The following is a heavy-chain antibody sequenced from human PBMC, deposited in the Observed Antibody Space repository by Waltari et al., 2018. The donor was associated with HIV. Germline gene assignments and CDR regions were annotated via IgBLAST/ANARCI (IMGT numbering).Heavy chain of an antibody. D-gene: IGHD3-16*01. V-gene: IGHV3-74*01. CDR3: VRNEVWQRFHYFEH. J-gene: IGHJ1*01. Sequence: EVQLVESGGGLVQPGESLRLSCVASGFNLTDYWMHWVRQGSGKGPLWVSRLTKDGRNAIYADSVKCRFTISRDIAKNTLYLELRRVGVEDSGVYYCVRNEVWQRFHYFEHWGQGTLVTVSS. CDR2: LTKDGRNA. CDR1: GFNLTDYW.